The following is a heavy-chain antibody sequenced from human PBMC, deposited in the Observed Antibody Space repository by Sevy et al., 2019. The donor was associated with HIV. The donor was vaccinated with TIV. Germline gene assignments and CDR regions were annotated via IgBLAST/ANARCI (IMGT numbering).Heavy chain of an antibody. D-gene: IGHD3-3*01. CDR3: PRDLTIFGVIPDY. CDR2: INPSGGST. CDR1: GYTFSSYY. Sequence: ASVKVSCKASGYTFSSYYMHWVRQAPGQGLEWMGIINPSGGSTSYAQKFQGRVTMTRDTSTSTVYMELSSLRSEDTAIYYCPRDLTIFGVIPDYWGQGTLVTVSS. J-gene: IGHJ4*02. V-gene: IGHV1-46*01.